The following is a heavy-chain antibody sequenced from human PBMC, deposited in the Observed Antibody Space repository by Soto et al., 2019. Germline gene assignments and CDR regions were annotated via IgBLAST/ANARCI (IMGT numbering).Heavy chain of an antibody. V-gene: IGHV4-31*03. CDR3: ARATGDYIFDY. Sequence: TSETLSLTCTVSGGSISSGGYYWNWIRQYPGKGLEWIGYIYYSGSTYYNPSLKSRLTISLDTSRTRFSLKLSSVTAADTAVYYCARATGDYIFDYWGQGTLVTVSS. J-gene: IGHJ4*02. CDR2: IYYSGST. D-gene: IGHD4-17*01. CDR1: GGSISSGGYY.